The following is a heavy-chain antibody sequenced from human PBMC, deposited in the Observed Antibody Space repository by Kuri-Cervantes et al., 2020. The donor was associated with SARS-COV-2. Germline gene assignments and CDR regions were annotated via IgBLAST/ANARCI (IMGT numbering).Heavy chain of an antibody. J-gene: IGHJ5*02. Sequence: GGSLRLSCAASGFTFSIFAMTWVRQAPGKGLEWVSGISGSGDTTYYADSVKGRFTISGDNSKNTLYLQMNSLRVEDTAVYYCAREDRYGGNLNWFDPWGQGTLVTVSS. CDR2: ISGSGDTT. D-gene: IGHD1-26*01. CDR3: AREDRYGGNLNWFDP. CDR1: GFTFSIFA. V-gene: IGHV3-23*01.